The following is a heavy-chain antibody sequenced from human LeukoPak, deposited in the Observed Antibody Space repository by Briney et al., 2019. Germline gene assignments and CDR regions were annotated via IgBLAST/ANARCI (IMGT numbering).Heavy chain of an antibody. V-gene: IGHV3-48*03. CDR1: GFTFSSYE. J-gene: IGHJ3*02. CDR3: AKDPRALSSGWISDVFDI. D-gene: IGHD6-19*01. CDR2: ISSSGSTI. Sequence: GGALRLSCAASGFTFSSYEMNWVRQAPGKGLEWVSYISSSGSTIYYADSVKGRFTISRDNAKNSLYLQMNSLRAEDTAVYYCAKDPRALSSGWISDVFDIWGQGTMVTVSS.